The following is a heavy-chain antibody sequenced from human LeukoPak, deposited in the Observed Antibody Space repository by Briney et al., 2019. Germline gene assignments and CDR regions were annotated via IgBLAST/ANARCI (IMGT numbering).Heavy chain of an antibody. CDR1: GFTFSGSA. CDR3: TRLGGGYSYAIQGDIDY. Sequence: PGGSLRLSCAASGFTFSGSAMHWVRQASGKGLEWVGRIRSKANSYATAYAASVKGRFTISRDDSKNTAYLQMNSLKTEDTAVYYCTRLGGGYSYAIQGDIDYWGQGTLVTVPS. V-gene: IGHV3-73*01. D-gene: IGHD5-18*01. J-gene: IGHJ4*02. CDR2: IRSKANSYAT.